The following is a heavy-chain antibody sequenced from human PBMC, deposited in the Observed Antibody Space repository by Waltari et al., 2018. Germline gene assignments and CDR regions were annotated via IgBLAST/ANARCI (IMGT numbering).Heavy chain of an antibody. V-gene: IGHV1-2*02. CDR3: ARDRVGATSFDY. J-gene: IGHJ4*02. CDR1: GYTFTGYY. Sequence: QVQLVQSGAEVKKPGASVKVSCKASGYTFTGYYMHWVRQAPGQGLEWMGWINPNSGGKNYAQKFQGRVTMTRDTSISTAYMELSRLRSDDTAVYYCARDRVGATSFDYWGQGTLVTVSS. D-gene: IGHD1-26*01. CDR2: INPNSGGK.